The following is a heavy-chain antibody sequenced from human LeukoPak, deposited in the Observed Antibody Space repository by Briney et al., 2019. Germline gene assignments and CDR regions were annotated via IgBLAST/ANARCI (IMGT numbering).Heavy chain of an antibody. Sequence: GGSLRLSCVGSGFTFRSHAMSWVRQAPEKGLEFVSGICENGGTTYYADSVKGRFSISRDNSKNTLYLQMDSLRGEDTAVYYCAKDFRIGYSAHFDYWGQGALVTVSS. V-gene: IGHV3-23*01. CDR3: AKDFRIGYSAHFDY. CDR2: ICENGGTT. J-gene: IGHJ4*02. D-gene: IGHD2-21*01. CDR1: GFTFRSHA.